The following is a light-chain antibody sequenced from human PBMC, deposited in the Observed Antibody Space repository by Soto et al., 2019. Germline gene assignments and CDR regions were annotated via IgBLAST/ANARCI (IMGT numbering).Light chain of an antibody. CDR1: QSISNW. Sequence: DIQMTQSPSTLSASVGDRVTITCRASQSISNWLAWYQQRPGEAPKLLMYDASTLENWVPSRFSGSGSGTEFTLTIXGLRXXXFATYYCQQYNTYSYTFGQGTKLEIK. V-gene: IGKV1-5*01. J-gene: IGKJ2*01. CDR3: QQYNTYSYT. CDR2: DAS.